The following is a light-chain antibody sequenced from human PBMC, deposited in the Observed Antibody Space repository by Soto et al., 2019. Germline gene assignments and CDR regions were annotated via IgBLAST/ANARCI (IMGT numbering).Light chain of an antibody. J-gene: IGKJ4*01. CDR1: QSVSSN. Sequence: EIVMTQSPATLSVTPGERATLSCRASQSVSSNLAWYQQKPGQAPRLLMFNASTRATGIPARFSGSGSGTEFTLTITSLQSEDFAVYYCQQFNYWPPLTCGGGTKVDIK. CDR2: NAS. V-gene: IGKV3-15*01. CDR3: QQFNYWPPLT.